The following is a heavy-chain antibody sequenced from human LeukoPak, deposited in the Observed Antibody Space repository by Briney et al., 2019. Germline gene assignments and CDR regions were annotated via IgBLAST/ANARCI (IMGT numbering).Heavy chain of an antibody. D-gene: IGHD6-13*01. CDR3: ARAPRSSWYEFDY. CDR2: INPNSGGT. CDR1: GYTFTSYY. J-gene: IGHJ4*02. Sequence: ASVRVSCKASGYTFTSYYMHWVRQAPGQGLEWMGWINPNSGGTNYAQKFQGRVTMTRDTSISTAYMELSRLRSDDTAVYYCARAPRSSWYEFDYWGQGTLVTVSS. V-gene: IGHV1-2*02.